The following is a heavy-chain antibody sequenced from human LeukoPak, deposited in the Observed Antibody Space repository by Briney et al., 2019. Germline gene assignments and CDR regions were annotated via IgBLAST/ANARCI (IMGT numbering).Heavy chain of an antibody. CDR3: ARDRKDIVVVPAAMGSDLRYYYYGMDV. V-gene: IGHV1-69*06. CDR2: IIPIFGTA. Sequence: ASVKVSCKASGGTFSSYAISWVRQAPGQGLEWMGGIIPIFGTANYAQKFQGRVTITADTSTSTDYMELSSLRSEDTAVYYCARDRKDIVVVPAAMGSDLRYYYYGMDVWGKGTTVTVSS. J-gene: IGHJ6*04. CDR1: GGTFSSYA. D-gene: IGHD2-2*01.